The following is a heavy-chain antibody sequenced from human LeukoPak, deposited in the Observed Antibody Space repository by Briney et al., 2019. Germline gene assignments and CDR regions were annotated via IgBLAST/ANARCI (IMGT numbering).Heavy chain of an antibody. CDR3: ARSMYYYDSSGRNWFDP. D-gene: IGHD3-22*01. J-gene: IGHJ5*02. Sequence: ASVKVSCKASGHTFTSYAMHWVRQAPGQRLEWMGWINAGNGNTKYSQKFQGRVTITRDTSASTAYMELSSLRSEDTAVYYCARSMYYYDSSGRNWFDPWGQGTLVTVSS. CDR1: GHTFTSYA. CDR2: INAGNGNT. V-gene: IGHV1-3*01.